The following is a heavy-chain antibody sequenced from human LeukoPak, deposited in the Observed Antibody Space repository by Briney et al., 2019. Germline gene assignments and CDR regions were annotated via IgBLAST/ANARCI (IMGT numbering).Heavy chain of an antibody. CDR3: VAGGAKWPYGIDV. CDR2: ISYDANIGSNK. D-gene: IGHD4/OR15-4a*01. J-gene: IGHJ6*02. CDR1: GFTFSRYA. Sequence: GRSLRLSCATSGFTFSRYAMHWVRQAPGKGLEWVALISYDANIGSNKYYADSVKGRFTISRDNSKNTLYLQMNSLRAEDTAVYICVAGGAKWPYGIDVWGQGTTVTVSS. V-gene: IGHV3-30-3*01.